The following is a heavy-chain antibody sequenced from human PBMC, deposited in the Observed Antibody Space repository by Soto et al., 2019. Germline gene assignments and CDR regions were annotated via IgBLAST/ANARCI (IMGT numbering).Heavy chain of an antibody. CDR1: GYSFIDYW. V-gene: IGHV5-51*01. Sequence: GESLKISCKGSGYSFIDYWIGWVRQVPGKGLEWMGIIYPGDSETRYSPSFQGQVTISADKSISTAYLQWSSLKASDTAMYYCARSSGGHLYYFEYWGQGTQVTVSS. J-gene: IGHJ4*02. CDR2: IYPGDSET. D-gene: IGHD3-22*01. CDR3: ARSSGGHLYYFEY.